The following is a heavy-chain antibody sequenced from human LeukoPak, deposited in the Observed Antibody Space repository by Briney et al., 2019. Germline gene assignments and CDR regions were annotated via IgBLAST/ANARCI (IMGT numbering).Heavy chain of an antibody. CDR3: AREETDAFDI. Sequence: GGSLRLSCAASGFTFSSYSMNWVRQAPGKGLEWVSSISSSSSYIYYADSVKGRFTISRDNAKNSLYLQMNSLGAEDTAVYYCAREETDAFDIWGQGTMVTVSS. CDR2: ISSSSSYI. V-gene: IGHV3-21*01. CDR1: GFTFSSYS. J-gene: IGHJ3*02.